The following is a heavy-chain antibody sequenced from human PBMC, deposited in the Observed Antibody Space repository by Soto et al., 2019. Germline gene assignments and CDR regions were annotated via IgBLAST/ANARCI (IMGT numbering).Heavy chain of an antibody. Sequence: QVQLVQSGAEVRKPGSSVQVSCKASGGTFYTYTFSWVRQAPGQGLEWMGSITPIYPTTNYAEKFHGRLTVTAYGSTSKAYMELSSLTSDDTAVYYCARIPRYSFPTSDDLDSWGQGTLVTVSS. J-gene: IGHJ4*02. D-gene: IGHD5-18*01. CDR3: ARIPRYSFPTSDDLDS. CDR2: ITPIYPTT. CDR1: GGTFYTYT. V-gene: IGHV1-69*15.